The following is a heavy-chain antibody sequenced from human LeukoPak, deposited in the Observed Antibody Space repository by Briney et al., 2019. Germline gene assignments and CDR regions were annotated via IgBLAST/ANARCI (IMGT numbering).Heavy chain of an antibody. CDR2: ISSSSSYI. V-gene: IGHV3-21*01. Sequence: GGSLRLSCAASGFTFSSYSMNWVRQAPGKGLEWVSSISSSSSYIYYADSVKGRSTISRDNAKNSLYLQMNSLRAEDTAVYYCARVSPPGLDYFDYWGQGTLVTVSS. CDR3: ARVSPPGLDYFDY. CDR1: GFTFSSYS. J-gene: IGHJ4*02.